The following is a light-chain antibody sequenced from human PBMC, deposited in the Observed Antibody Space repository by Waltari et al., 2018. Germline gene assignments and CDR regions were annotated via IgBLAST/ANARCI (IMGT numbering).Light chain of an antibody. J-gene: IGKJ1*01. CDR2: ETS. Sequence: EIMLTQSPATLSLSPGERATLSCRASQRISKYLAWYQQKPGQAPRLLIYETSRRATGIPDRFRGSGSGTDFSLTISRLEPEDFAGYYCQKYERLPATFGQGTKVEFK. V-gene: IGKV3-20*01. CDR3: QKYERLPAT. CDR1: QRISKY.